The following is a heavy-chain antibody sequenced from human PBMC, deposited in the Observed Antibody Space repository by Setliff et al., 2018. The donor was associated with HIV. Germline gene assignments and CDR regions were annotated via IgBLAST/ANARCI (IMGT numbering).Heavy chain of an antibody. V-gene: IGHV4-38-2*01. CDR1: GYSISSGYY. CDR3: ARVRGSSGWYVFDY. Sequence: LSLTCAVSGYSISSGYYWGWIRQPPGKGLEWIGTIYHSGSTYYNPSLKRRLTISVDTSKNQFSLKLNSVTAADTAVYYCARVRGSSGWYVFDYWGQGTLVTVSS. CDR2: IYHSGST. J-gene: IGHJ4*02. D-gene: IGHD6-19*01.